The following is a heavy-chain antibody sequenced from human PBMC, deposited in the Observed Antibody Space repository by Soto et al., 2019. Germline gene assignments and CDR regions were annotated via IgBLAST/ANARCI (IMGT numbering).Heavy chain of an antibody. D-gene: IGHD2-15*01. Sequence: PGGSLRLSCAASGFTFSSYAMSWVRQAPGKGLEWVSAISGSGGSTYYADSVKGRCTISRDNSKNTLYLQMNSLRAEDTAVYYCARGTYGGSSYFDYWGQGTLVTVSS. CDR3: ARGTYGGSSYFDY. CDR1: GFTFSSYA. V-gene: IGHV3-23*01. CDR2: ISGSGGST. J-gene: IGHJ4*02.